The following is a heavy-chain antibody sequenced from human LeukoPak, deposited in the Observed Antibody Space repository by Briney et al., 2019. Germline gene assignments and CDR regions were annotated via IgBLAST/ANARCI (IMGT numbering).Heavy chain of an antibody. CDR3: ASGRGFGFDY. Sequence: RASVKVSCKASGYTFTGYYMHWVRQAPGQGLEWMGWINPNSGGTNYAQKFQGRVTMTRDTSISTAYLQWSSLKASDTAMYYCASGRGFGFDYWGQGTLVTVSS. V-gene: IGHV1-2*02. CDR1: GYTFTGYY. CDR2: INPNSGGT. J-gene: IGHJ4*02. D-gene: IGHD3-3*01.